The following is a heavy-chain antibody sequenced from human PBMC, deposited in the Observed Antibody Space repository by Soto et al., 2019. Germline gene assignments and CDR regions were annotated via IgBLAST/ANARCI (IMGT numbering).Heavy chain of an antibody. V-gene: IGHV3-33*01. CDR2: IWYDGSNK. Sequence: QVELVEWGGGVVQPGRSLRISCAASGFTFTTYGMHWGRQAPGKGLEWVAHIWYDGSNKYYADSVKGRFTISRDNSKGTVFLQMNSLRAEDTALYYFARDGCMILTEWGQGTLVIVSS. J-gene: IGHJ4*02. D-gene: IGHD2-8*01. CDR1: GFTFTTYG. CDR3: ARDGCMILTE.